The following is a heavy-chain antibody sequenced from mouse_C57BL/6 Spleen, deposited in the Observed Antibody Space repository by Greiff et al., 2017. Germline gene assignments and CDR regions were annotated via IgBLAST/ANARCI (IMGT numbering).Heavy chain of an antibody. CDR2: IHPNSGST. CDR3: ARSYYYGSSWFAY. CDR1: GYTFTSSW. V-gene: IGHV1-64*01. D-gene: IGHD1-1*01. J-gene: IGHJ3*01. Sequence: QVQLQQSGAELVKPGASVKLSCKASGYTFTSSWMHWVKQRPGQGLEWIGMIHPNSGSTNYNEKFKSKATLTVDKSSSTAYMQLSSLTSEDSAVYYCARSYYYGSSWFAYWGQGTLVTVSA.